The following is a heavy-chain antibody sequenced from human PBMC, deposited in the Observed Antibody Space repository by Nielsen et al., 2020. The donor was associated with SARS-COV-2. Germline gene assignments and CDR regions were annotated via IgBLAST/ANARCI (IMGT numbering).Heavy chain of an antibody. CDR3: AARWGGVNSKGYAFDI. J-gene: IGHJ3*02. CDR1: GYTFTSYA. CDR2: INAGNGNT. Sequence: ASVKVSCKASGYTFTSYAMHWVRQAPGQRLEWMGWINAGNGNTKYSQKFQGRVTITRDTSASTAYMELSSLRSEDTAVYYCAARWGGVNSKGYAFDIWGQGTMVTVSS. V-gene: IGHV1-3*01. D-gene: IGHD1-1*01.